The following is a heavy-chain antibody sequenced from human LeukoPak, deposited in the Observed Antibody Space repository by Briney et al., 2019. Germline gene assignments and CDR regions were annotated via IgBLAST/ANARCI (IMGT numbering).Heavy chain of an antibody. CDR3: ARPPSESRGHFLF. CDR2: IYFDGTT. Sequence: GGSLRLSCEASGFSVSSIFVTWVRQAPGKGLEWISVIYFDGTTYFADSVKGRFTISRDSAKNTVYLHMDRLRVEDTAVYYCARPPSESRGHFLFWGQGTLVAVSS. V-gene: IGHV3-53*01. J-gene: IGHJ4*02. CDR1: GFSVSSIF. D-gene: IGHD6-13*01.